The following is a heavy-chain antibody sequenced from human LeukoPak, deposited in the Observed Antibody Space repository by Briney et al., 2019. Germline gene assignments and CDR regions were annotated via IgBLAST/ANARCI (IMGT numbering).Heavy chain of an antibody. CDR3: ARARWLRFGPTNLDAFDI. V-gene: IGHV4-59*01. J-gene: IGHJ3*02. CDR2: IYYSGST. CDR1: GGSISSYY. D-gene: IGHD5-12*01. Sequence: SETLSLTCTVSGGSISSYYWSWIRQPPGKGLEWIGYIYYSGSTNYNPSLKSRVTISVDTSKNQFSLKLSSVTTADTAVYYCARARWLRFGPTNLDAFDIWGQGTMVTVSS.